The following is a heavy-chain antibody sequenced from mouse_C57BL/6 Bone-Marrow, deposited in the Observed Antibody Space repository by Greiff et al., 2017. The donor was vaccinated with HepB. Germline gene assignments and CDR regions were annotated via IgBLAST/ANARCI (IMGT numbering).Heavy chain of an antibody. V-gene: IGHV1-80*01. Sequence: VQRVESGAELVKPGASVKISCKASGYAFSSYWMNWVKQRPGKGLEWIGQIYPGDGDTNYNGKFKGKATLTADKSSSTAYMQLSSLTSEDSAVYFCARRDWDDAMDYWGQGTSVTVSS. J-gene: IGHJ4*01. CDR3: ARRDWDDAMDY. CDR2: IYPGDGDT. D-gene: IGHD4-1*01. CDR1: GYAFSSYW.